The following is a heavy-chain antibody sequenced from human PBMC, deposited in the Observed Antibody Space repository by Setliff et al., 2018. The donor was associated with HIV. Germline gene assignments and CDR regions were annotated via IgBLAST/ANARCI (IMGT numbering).Heavy chain of an antibody. D-gene: IGHD6-19*01. CDR3: ARHTGYSSGWWYFDY. CDR1: GFSLSTSGMC. Sequence: ESGPTLVNPTQTLTLTCTFSGFSLSTSGMCVSWIRQPPGKALEWLARIDWDDDKNYNTSLKARLTISKDTSKNQVVLTVTNMDPVDTATYYCARHTGYSSGWWYFDYWGQGILVTVS. J-gene: IGHJ4*02. CDR2: IDWDDDK. V-gene: IGHV2-70*11.